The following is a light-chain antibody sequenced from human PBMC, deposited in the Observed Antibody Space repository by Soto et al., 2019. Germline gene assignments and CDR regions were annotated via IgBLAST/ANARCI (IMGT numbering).Light chain of an antibody. Sequence: DIQMTQSPSSLSASVGDRVTITCQASRDISIYLNWYQQKPGKPPKLLVYDASNLQTGVPSRFRGSGSGTHFSFTISNLQPEDIATYYCQQYDNLPPYTFGQGTKLEIK. CDR1: RDISIY. CDR3: QQYDNLPPYT. V-gene: IGKV1-33*01. J-gene: IGKJ2*01. CDR2: DAS.